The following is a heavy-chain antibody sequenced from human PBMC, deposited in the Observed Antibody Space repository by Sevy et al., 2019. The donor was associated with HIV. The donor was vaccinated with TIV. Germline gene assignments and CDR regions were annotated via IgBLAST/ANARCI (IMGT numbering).Heavy chain of an antibody. D-gene: IGHD2-8*01. CDR2: FCFGGSKI. Sequence: GGSLRLSCAASGFTFSIYTMSWVRQAPGKGLEWVSTFCFGGSKIYYADSEKGRFTISRDNSRNTVYLQMNSLRADDTAVYYCAREGCTQPHDYWGQGTLVTVSS. CDR1: GFTFSIYT. J-gene: IGHJ4*02. CDR3: AREGCTQPHDY. V-gene: IGHV3-23*01.